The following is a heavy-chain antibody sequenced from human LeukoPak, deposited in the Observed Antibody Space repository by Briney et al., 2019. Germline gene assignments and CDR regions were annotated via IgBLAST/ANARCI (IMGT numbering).Heavy chain of an antibody. D-gene: IGHD6-6*01. CDR1: GYTFTSYD. Sequence: ASVTVSCKASGYTFTSYDINWVRQAPGQGLEWMGWMNPNSGNTGYAQKFQGRVTMTRNTSISTAYMELSSPRSEDTAVYYCARGQRSSSAYYYYYYYMDVWGKGTTVTVSS. CDR3: ARGQRSSSAYYYYYYYMDV. J-gene: IGHJ6*03. CDR2: MNPNSGNT. V-gene: IGHV1-8*01.